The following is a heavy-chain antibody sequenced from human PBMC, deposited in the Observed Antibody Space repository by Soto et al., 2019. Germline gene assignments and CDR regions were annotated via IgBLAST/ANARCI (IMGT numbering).Heavy chain of an antibody. CDR2: INHSGST. J-gene: IGHJ5*02. CDR3: ARSRAIARITMVRGVINGFDP. CDR1: GGSFSGYY. D-gene: IGHD3-10*01. V-gene: IGHV4-34*01. Sequence: QVQLQQWGAGLLKPSETLSLTCAVYGGSFSGYYWSWIRQPPGKGLEWIGEINHSGSTNYNPSLKSRVTISVDTSKNQFSLKLSSVTAADTAVYYCARSRAIARITMVRGVINGFDPWGQGTLVTVSS.